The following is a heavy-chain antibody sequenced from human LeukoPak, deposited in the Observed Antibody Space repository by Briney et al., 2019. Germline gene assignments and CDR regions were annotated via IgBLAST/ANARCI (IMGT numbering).Heavy chain of an antibody. J-gene: IGHJ4*02. V-gene: IGHV3-23*01. CDR1: GFTFSSYA. D-gene: IGHD3-22*01. Sequence: GGSLRLSCAASGFTFSSYAMNWVRQAPGKGLEWVSVISGSGVSTYYADSVKGRFTISRDNSKNTLYLQMNSLRAEDTAVYYCARDFHHVAHSSGYYMIDYYFDYWGQGTLVTVSS. CDR2: ISGSGVST. CDR3: ARDFHHVAHSSGYYMIDYYFDY.